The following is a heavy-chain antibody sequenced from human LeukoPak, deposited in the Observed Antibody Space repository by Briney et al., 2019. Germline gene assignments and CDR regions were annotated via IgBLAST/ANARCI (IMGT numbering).Heavy chain of an antibody. V-gene: IGHV3-13*01. CDR3: ARENVLAVAGKNYYYGMDV. J-gene: IGHJ6*01. CDR2: VGSAGDT. Sequence: GGSLRLSCAASGFTLTNYDMHWVRQPAGKGLEWVSTVGSAGDTYYTHSVNPRFTSSRENAKNSLLLQMTSLRAGDTAVYYCARENVLAVAGKNYYYGMDVWGPGTTVTVSS. CDR1: GFTLTNYD. D-gene: IGHD6-19*01.